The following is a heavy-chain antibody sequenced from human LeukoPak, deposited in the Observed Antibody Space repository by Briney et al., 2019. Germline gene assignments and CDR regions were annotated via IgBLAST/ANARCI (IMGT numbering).Heavy chain of an antibody. V-gene: IGHV1-69*01. CDR3: ASITEYSSSEGAFDY. CDR1: GGAFSSYA. Sequence: SVKVSCKASGGAFSSYAISWVRQAPGQGLEWMGGIIPIFGTANYAQKFQGRVTITADESTSTAYMELSSLRSEDTAVYYCASITEYSSSEGAFDYWGQGTLVTVSS. D-gene: IGHD6-6*01. J-gene: IGHJ4*02. CDR2: IIPIFGTA.